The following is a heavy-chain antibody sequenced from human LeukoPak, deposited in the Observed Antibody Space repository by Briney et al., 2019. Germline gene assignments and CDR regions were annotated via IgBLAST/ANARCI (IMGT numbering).Heavy chain of an antibody. CDR3: ARVRPGALPLAY. CDR1: GFTFSNYW. V-gene: IGHV3-7*04. D-gene: IGHD1-14*01. J-gene: IGHJ4*02. CDR2: IKPDGSEK. Sequence: GGSLRLSCAASGFTFSNYWMTWVRQAPGKGLEWVANIKPDGSEKFYADSLRGRFTISRDNAKNSLYLQMNSLRAEDTAVYYCARVRPGALPLAYWGQGTLVTVSA.